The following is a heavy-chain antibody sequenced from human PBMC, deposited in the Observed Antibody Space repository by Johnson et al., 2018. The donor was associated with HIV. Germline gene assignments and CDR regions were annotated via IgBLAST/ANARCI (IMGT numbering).Heavy chain of an antibody. V-gene: IGHV3-11*04. D-gene: IGHD1-26*01. J-gene: IGHJ3*02. CDR3: ARDGEWELEDAFDI. CDR1: QFTFSRYY. Sequence: VQLVESGGGLTKPAWSPRLSCAASQFTFSRYYMNCVRQAPGNGLEWVSYISSSGSTIYYADSVKGRFTISRDNAKNTLYLQMNSLRAEDTAVYYCARDGEWELEDAFDIWGQGTMVTVSS. CDR2: ISSSGSTI.